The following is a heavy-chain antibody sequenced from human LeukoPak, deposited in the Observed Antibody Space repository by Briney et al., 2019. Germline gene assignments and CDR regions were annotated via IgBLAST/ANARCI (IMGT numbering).Heavy chain of an antibody. V-gene: IGHV3-11*04. J-gene: IGHJ6*02. CDR1: GFTFSDYY. CDR2: ISSSGSTI. D-gene: IGHD6-19*01. Sequence: GGSLRLSCAASGFTFSDYYMSWIRQAPGKGLEWVSYISSSGSTIYYADSVKGRFTISRDNAKNSLYLQMNSLRAEDTAVYYCARERIAVAGRYYGMDVWGQGTTVTVSS. CDR3: ARERIAVAGRYYGMDV.